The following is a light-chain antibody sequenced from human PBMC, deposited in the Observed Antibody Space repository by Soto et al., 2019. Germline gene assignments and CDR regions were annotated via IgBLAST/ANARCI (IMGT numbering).Light chain of an antibody. CDR1: SSDVGGYNY. V-gene: IGLV2-14*01. J-gene: IGLJ1*01. Sequence: QSALTQPASVSGSPGQSITISCTGTSSDVGGYNYVSWYQQHTGKAPKLMIYDVSNRPSGVSNRFSGSKSGNTASLTISGLQAEDESDYYCSSYTSSSTLLYVFGTWTKLTVL. CDR2: DVS. CDR3: SSYTSSSTLLYV.